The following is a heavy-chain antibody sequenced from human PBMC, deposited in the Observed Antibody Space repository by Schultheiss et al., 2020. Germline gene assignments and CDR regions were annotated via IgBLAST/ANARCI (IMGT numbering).Heavy chain of an antibody. Sequence: VPLQQSGPGLVQPSQSLSITCTVSGFSLTSYGVHWVRQSPGKGLEWLGVIWSGGSTDYNAAFISRLSISKDNSKSQVFFKMNSLQANDTAIYYCARNSLYYYGSSPLGYFDVWGAGTKVTVS. D-gene: IGHD3-22*01. CDR1: GFSLTSYG. CDR2: IWSGGSTD. CDR3: ARNSLYYYGSSPLGYFDV. V-gene: IGHV3-33*08. J-gene: IGHJ2*01.